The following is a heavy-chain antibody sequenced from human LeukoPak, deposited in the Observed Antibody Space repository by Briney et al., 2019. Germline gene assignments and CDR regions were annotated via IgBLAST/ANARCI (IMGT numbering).Heavy chain of an antibody. CDR1: GFTVSSNY. CDR2: IYSGGST. J-gene: IGHJ4*02. D-gene: IGHD1-26*01. V-gene: IGHV3-66*02. Sequence: GGSLRLYCAASGFTVSSNYRSWVRQAPGKGLEWVSVIYSGGSTYYADSVKGRFTISRDNSKNTLYLQMNSLRAEDTAVYYCARDHSGSSYFDYWGQGTLVTVSS. CDR3: ARDHSGSSYFDY.